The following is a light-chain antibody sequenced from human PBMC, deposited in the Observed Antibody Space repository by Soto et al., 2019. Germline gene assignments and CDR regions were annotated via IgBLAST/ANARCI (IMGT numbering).Light chain of an antibody. CDR2: DVS. V-gene: IGLV2-14*01. Sequence: QSVLTQPPSASGSPGQSVTISCTGTSSDIGGYNYVSWYQQHPGKAPKLMIYDVSNRPSGVSNRFSGSKSGNTASLTISGLQAEDEADYYCSSYTSSRDVVFGGGTKLTVL. CDR1: SSDIGGYNY. J-gene: IGLJ2*01. CDR3: SSYTSSRDVV.